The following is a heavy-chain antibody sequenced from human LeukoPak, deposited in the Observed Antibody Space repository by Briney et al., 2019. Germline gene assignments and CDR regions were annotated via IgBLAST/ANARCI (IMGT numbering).Heavy chain of an antibody. CDR1: GFTFSSYA. Sequence: GGSLRLSCAASGFTFSSYAVHWVRQAPGKGLEWVAVISYDGSNKYYADSVKGRFTISRDNSKNTLYLQMNSLRAEDTAVYYCASRGYSYDDYYYGMDVWGQGTTVTVSS. V-gene: IGHV3-30-3*01. D-gene: IGHD5-18*01. J-gene: IGHJ6*02. CDR3: ASRGYSYDDYYYGMDV. CDR2: ISYDGSNK.